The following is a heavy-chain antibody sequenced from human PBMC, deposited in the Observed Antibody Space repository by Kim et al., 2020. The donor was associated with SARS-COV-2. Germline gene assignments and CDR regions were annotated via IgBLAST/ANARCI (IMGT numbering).Heavy chain of an antibody. Sequence: SETLSLTCAVYGGSFSGYYWSWIRQPPGKGLEWIGEINHSGSTNYNPSLKSRVTISVDTSKNQFSLKLSSVTAADTAVYYCASGPLRSRLIKIVAYWYFDLWGSGTLVTVSS. V-gene: IGHV4-34*01. J-gene: IGHJ2*01. CDR3: ASGPLRSRLIKIVAYWYFDL. D-gene: IGHD5-12*01. CDR1: GGSFSGYY. CDR2: INHSGST.